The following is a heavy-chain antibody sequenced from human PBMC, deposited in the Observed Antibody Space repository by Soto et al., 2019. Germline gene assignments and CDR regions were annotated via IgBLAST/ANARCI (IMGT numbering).Heavy chain of an antibody. D-gene: IGHD1-1*01. CDR1: GVSLSTSGMC. V-gene: IGHV2-70*12. CDR3: THRRTTSGLFDY. Sequence: SGPSLVNPTQTLTLTCPFSGVSLSTSGMCLRWVRQPPGKALEWLARIDWDDDKYYSTSLKTRLTISKDTSKNQVVLTMTNMDPVDTATYYCTHRRTTSGLFDYWGQGTLVTVSS. J-gene: IGHJ4*02. CDR2: IDWDDDK.